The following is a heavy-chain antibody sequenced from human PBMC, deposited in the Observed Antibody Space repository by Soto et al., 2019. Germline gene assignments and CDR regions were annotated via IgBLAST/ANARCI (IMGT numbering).Heavy chain of an antibody. CDR1: GGSISSYY. D-gene: IGHD2-2*01. CDR2: IYYSGST. Sequence: PSESLSLTCTVSGGSISSYYWSWIRQPPGKGLEWIGYIYYSGSTNYNPSLKSRVTISVDTSKNQFSLKLSSVTAADTAVYYCARNIVVVPAASDYYYYYGMDAWGQGTTVTVSS. V-gene: IGHV4-59*01. J-gene: IGHJ6*02. CDR3: ARNIVVVPAASDYYYYYGMDA.